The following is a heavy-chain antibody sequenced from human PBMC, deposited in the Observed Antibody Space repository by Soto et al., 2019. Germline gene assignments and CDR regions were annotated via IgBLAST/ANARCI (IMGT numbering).Heavy chain of an antibody. CDR1: GDSVSSNNIA. D-gene: IGHD2-15*01. V-gene: IGHV6-1*01. J-gene: IGHJ4*02. CDR3: ARGRWSTVDY. Sequence: SPTLSLTCAVSGDSVSSNNIAWNWLRQSPWRGLEWLGRTYYRSKWYNEYAVSVRSRITINLDTSKNQFSLQLNSVTPEDTAVYYCARGRWSTVDYCGQGAQVTVSS. CDR2: TYYRSKWYN.